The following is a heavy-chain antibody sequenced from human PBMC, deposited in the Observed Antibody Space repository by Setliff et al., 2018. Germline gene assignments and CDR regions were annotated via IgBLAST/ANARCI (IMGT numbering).Heavy chain of an antibody. CDR3: IVAGNYFDY. D-gene: IGHD5-12*01. J-gene: IGHJ4*02. CDR2: IHYSGNDI. CDR1: GFTFSSYA. Sequence: GGSLRLSCAASGFTFSSYAMSWVRQAPGKGLDWVSFIHYSGNDIHYADSVKGRFTISRDNSKSTLYLQMDSLNTEDTAVYYCIVAGNYFDYWGQGTLVTVSS. V-gene: IGHV3-30*02.